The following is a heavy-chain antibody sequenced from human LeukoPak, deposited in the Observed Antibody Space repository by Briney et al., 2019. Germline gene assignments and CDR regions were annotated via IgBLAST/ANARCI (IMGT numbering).Heavy chain of an antibody. V-gene: IGHV4-59*01. CDR2: IYYSGST. Sequence: PSETLSLTCTVSGGSISIYYWSWIRQPPGKGLEWSGYIYYSGSTNYNPSLKSRVTISVDTSKNQFSLKLSSVTATDTAVYYCARGRNYYDSSGYRGFDYWGQGTLVTVSS. D-gene: IGHD3-22*01. CDR1: GGSISIYY. J-gene: IGHJ4*02. CDR3: ARGRNYYDSSGYRGFDY.